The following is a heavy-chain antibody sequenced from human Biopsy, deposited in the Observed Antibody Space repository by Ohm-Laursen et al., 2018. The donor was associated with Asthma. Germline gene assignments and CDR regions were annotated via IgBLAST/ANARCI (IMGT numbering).Heavy chain of an antibody. V-gene: IGHV1-3*01. CDR1: GYTFIHFA. CDR2: INAGDGNT. CDR3: ARTYYDFLTGQVNDAFAL. D-gene: IGHD3-9*01. Sequence: GSSVKVSCNVSGYTFIHFAIHWVRQAPGQRLEWMGWINAGDGNTKYSQKFQGRVTITRDTSASTANMDLRSLRSEDTAMYYCARTYYDFLTGQVNDAFALWGQGTMVTVSS. J-gene: IGHJ3*01.